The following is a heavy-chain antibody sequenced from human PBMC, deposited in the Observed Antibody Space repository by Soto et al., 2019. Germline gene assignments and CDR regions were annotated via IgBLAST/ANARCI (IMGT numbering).Heavy chain of an antibody. CDR2: IYYSGST. D-gene: IGHD2-21*02. CDR1: GGSISSSSYY. CDR3: ARRVLVTAIDAFDI. Sequence: SETLSLTCTVSGGSISSSSYYWGWIRQPPGKGLEWIGSIYYSGSTYYNPSLKSRVTISVDTSKNQFSLKLSSVTAADTAVYYCARRVLVTAIDAFDIWGQGTMVTVSS. V-gene: IGHV4-39*01. J-gene: IGHJ3*02.